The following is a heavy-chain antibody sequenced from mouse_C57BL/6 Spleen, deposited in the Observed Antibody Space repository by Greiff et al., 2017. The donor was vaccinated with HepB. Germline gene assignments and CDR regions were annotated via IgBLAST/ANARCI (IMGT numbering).Heavy chain of an antibody. Sequence: VQLQQSGAELVRPGASVKLSCTASGFNIKDDYMHWVKQRPEQGLEWIGWIDPENGDTEYASKFQGKATITADTSSNTAYLQLSSLTSEDTAVYYCTMNYYGSSSDYWGQRTTLTVSS. V-gene: IGHV14-4*01. D-gene: IGHD1-1*01. J-gene: IGHJ2*01. CDR3: TMNYYGSSSDY. CDR2: IDPENGDT. CDR1: GFNIKDDY.